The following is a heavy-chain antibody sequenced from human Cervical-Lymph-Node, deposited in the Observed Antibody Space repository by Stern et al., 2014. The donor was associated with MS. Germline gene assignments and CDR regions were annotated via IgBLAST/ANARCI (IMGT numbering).Heavy chain of an antibody. D-gene: IGHD5-24*01. J-gene: IGHJ4*02. CDR3: ARRGHGYMGIDY. V-gene: IGHV5-51*03. Sequence: EVQLVESGAEVKKPGESLRISCEVSGYKFTNNWIGWVRQMPGKGLEWIGIIYPGDSEPRYSPSFQGQVTILVDKSNTTAYLQWSSLKASDTALYYCARRGHGYMGIDYWGQGTPVTVSS. CDR2: IYPGDSEP. CDR1: GYKFTNNW.